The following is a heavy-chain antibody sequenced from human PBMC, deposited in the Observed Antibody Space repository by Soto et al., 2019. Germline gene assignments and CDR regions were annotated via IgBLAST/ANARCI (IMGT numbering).Heavy chain of an antibody. CDR2: INPSGGST. V-gene: IGHV1-46*01. Sequence: QVQLVQSGAEVKKPGASVKVSCKASGYTFTSYYMHWVRQAPGQGLEWMGIINPSGGSTSYGQKVQGRVNMPSDTYTSKVYNDLSSLRSEDTAVYYCGRLGYWGQGTLVNVSS. J-gene: IGHJ4*02. CDR3: GRLGY. CDR1: GYTFTSYY.